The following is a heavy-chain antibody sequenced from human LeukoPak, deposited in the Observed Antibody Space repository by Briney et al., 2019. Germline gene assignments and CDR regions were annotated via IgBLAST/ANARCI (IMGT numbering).Heavy chain of an antibody. Sequence: ASVKVSCEASGYTFTDYYIHWVRQAPGQGLEWMGQINPNTGGTDYAHTFQGRDTKTKETSISTDYMELSSLRYDDTAIYYCARARMVATELLRACEIWGQGTMVTVSS. J-gene: IGHJ3*02. CDR3: ARARMVATELLRACEI. D-gene: IGHD5-12*01. CDR2: INPNTGGT. V-gene: IGHV1-2*06. CDR1: GYTFTDYY.